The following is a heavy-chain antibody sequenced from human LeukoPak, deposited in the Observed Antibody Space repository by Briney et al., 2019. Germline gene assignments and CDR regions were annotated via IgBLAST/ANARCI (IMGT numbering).Heavy chain of an antibody. CDR2: ISSSGSTI. Sequence: GGSLRLSCAASGFTFSSYEMNWVRQAPGKGQERVSYISSSGSTIYYADSVKGRFTISRDNAKNSLYLQMNSLRAEDTGVYYCARRVAVADNYFDYWGQGTLVTVSS. J-gene: IGHJ4*02. D-gene: IGHD6-19*01. CDR1: GFTFSSYE. V-gene: IGHV3-48*03. CDR3: ARRVAVADNYFDY.